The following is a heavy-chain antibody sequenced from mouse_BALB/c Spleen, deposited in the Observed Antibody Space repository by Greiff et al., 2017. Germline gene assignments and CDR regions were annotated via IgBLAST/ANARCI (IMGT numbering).Heavy chain of an antibody. V-gene: IGHV1-87*01. CDR1: GYTFTSYW. CDR3: ARKGDYYAMDY. J-gene: IGHJ4*01. Sequence: VQLQQSGAELARPGASVKLSCKASGYTFTSYWMQWVKQRPGQGLEWIGAIYPGDGDTRYTQKFKGKATLTADKSSSTAYMQLSSLASEDSAVYYCARKGDYYAMDYWGQGTSVTVSS. CDR2: IYPGDGDT.